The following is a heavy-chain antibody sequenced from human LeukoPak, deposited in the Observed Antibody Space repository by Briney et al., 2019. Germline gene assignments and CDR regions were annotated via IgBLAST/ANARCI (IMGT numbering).Heavy chain of an antibody. J-gene: IGHJ4*02. CDR1: GYIFTELS. D-gene: IGHD3-16*01. CDR3: ATFGGGRGISFLPFDY. V-gene: IGHV1-24*01. CDR2: FDPEAGET. Sequence: ASVTVSCKISGYIFTELSIHWVRQAPGKGLEWMGGFDPEAGETFYAQKFQGRITMTEDTSTDTAYMELSRLRSEDTAVYYCATFGGGRGISFLPFDYWGQGTLVTVSS.